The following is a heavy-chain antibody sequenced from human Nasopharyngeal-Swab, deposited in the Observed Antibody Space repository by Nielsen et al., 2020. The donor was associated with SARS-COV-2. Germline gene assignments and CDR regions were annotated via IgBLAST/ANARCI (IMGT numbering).Heavy chain of an antibody. CDR1: GFTFSSYS. CDR3: ARDLGFYGSGPSGYYYYYGMDV. D-gene: IGHD3-10*01. Sequence: GVLKISCAASGFTFSSYSMNWDRQAPGKGLEWVSYISSSSSTIYYADSVKGRFTISRDNAKNSLYLQMNSLRDEDTAVYYCARDLGFYGSGPSGYYYYYGMDVWGQGTTVTVSS. V-gene: IGHV3-48*02. J-gene: IGHJ6*02. CDR2: ISSSSSTI.